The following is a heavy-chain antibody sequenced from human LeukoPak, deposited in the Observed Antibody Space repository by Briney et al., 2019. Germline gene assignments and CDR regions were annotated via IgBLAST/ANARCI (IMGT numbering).Heavy chain of an antibody. CDR3: ARVWGTAMVPFDY. CDR2: IKQDGSEK. V-gene: IGHV3-7*01. Sequence: PGGSLRLSCAASGFTFSSYWMSWVRQAPGKGLEWVANIKQDGSEKYYVDSVKGRFTISRDNAKNSLYLQMNSLRAEDTAVYYCARVWGTAMVPFDYWGQGTLVTVSS. CDR1: GFTFSSYW. D-gene: IGHD5-18*01. J-gene: IGHJ4*02.